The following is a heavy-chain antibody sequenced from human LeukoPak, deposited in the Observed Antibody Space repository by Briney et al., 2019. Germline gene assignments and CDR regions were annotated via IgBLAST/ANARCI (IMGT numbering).Heavy chain of an antibody. CDR1: GYSFTSNY. V-gene: IGHV1-46*01. CDR3: ARDQGGFDY. CDR2: IYPRDGST. Sequence: ASVKVSCKASGYSFTSNYIHWVRQAPGQGLEWMGMIYPRDGSTSYAQRFQDRVTVTRDTSTSTVHMELSGLRSEDTAVYYCARDQGGFDYWGQGTQVTVSS. J-gene: IGHJ4*02.